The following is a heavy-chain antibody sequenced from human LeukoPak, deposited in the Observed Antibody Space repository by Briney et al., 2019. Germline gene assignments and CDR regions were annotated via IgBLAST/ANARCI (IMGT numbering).Heavy chain of an antibody. J-gene: IGHJ4*02. CDR3: ARHSMIVGATLNYFDY. CDR2: INHSGST. D-gene: IGHD1-26*01. CDR1: GGSFSGYY. Sequence: SETLSLTCAVYGGSFSGYYWSWIRQPPGKGLEWIGEINHSGSTNYNPSLKSRVTISVDTSKNQFSLKLSSVTAADTAVYYCARHSMIVGATLNYFDYWGQGTLVTVSS. V-gene: IGHV4-34*01.